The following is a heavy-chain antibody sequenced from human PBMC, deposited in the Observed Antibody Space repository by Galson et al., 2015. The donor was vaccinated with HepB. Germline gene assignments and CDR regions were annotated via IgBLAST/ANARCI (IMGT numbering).Heavy chain of an antibody. V-gene: IGHV4-30-2*01. J-gene: IGHJ5*02. CDR1: GGSIDSYY. CDR3: ANRYCTSTSCAFDP. CDR2: IYHSGST. Sequence: TLSLTCTVSGGSIDSYYWSWIRQPPGKALEWIGYIYHSGSTYYNPSLKSRVTISLDRSKNHFSLKLTSVTAADTAVYYCANRYCTSTSCAFDPWGQGTLVTVSS. D-gene: IGHD2-2*01.